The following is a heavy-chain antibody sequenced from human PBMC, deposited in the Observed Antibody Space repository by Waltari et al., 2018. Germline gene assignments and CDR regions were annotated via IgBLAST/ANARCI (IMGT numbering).Heavy chain of an antibody. J-gene: IGHJ3*02. Sequence: QVQLQESGPGLVTPSGSLSLTCAVSGGSISSRNWWSWVRQPPGKGLEWIGEIYHSGSTNYNPALKSRVTISVDKSKNQFSLKLSSVTAAETAVYYCARPRGTDGGATRAFDIWGQGTMVTVSS. CDR1: GGSISSRNW. CDR3: ARPRGTDGGATRAFDI. V-gene: IGHV4-4*02. D-gene: IGHD1-26*01. CDR2: IYHSGST.